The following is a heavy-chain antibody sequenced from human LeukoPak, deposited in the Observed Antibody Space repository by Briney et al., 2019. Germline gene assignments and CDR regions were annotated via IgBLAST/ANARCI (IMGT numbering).Heavy chain of an antibody. CDR3: ASLDFKLGAFDI. Sequence: PGGSLTLSCAASGFTVSSNYMSGLRQAAGKGLEGVSVIYSGGSTYYADSVKGRFTISRDNSKNTLYLQMNSLRAEDTAVYYCASLDFKLGAFDIWGQGTMVTVSS. J-gene: IGHJ3*02. D-gene: IGHD3/OR15-3a*01. CDR1: GFTVSSNY. CDR2: IYSGGST. V-gene: IGHV3-66*01.